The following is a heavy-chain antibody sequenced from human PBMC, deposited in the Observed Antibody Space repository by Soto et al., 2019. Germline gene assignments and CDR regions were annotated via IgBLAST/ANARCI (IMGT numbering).Heavy chain of an antibody. CDR3: ARTPPMDGGNSWFDP. Sequence: QVQLVQSGAEVKKPGASVKVSCKASGYTFTSYDINWVRQATGQGLEWMGWMNPNSGNTGYAQKFQGRVTMTRNNSISTGYMELSSLRSEGTVVYYCARTPPMDGGNSWFDPWGQGTLVTVSS. J-gene: IGHJ5*02. CDR1: GYTFTSYD. CDR2: MNPNSGNT. V-gene: IGHV1-8*01.